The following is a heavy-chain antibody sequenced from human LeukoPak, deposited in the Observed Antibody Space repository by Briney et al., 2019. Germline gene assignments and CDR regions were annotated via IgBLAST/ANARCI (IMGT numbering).Heavy chain of an antibody. D-gene: IGHD2-2*01. CDR1: GGSISSYY. J-gene: IGHJ4*02. Sequence: SETLSLTCTVSGGSISSYYWSWIRQPPGKGLEWIGYIYYSGSTNYNPSLKSRVTISVDTSKNQFSLKLSSVTAADTAVYYCARGVVVPAVIDYWGQGTLVTVSS. CDR3: ARGVVVPAVIDY. CDR2: IYYSGST. V-gene: IGHV4-59*01.